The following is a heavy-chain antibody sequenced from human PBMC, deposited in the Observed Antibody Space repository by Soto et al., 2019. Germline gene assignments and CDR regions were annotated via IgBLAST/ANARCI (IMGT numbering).Heavy chain of an antibody. J-gene: IGHJ3*01. V-gene: IGHV3-30*18. CDR1: GFPFNNYG. CDR2: ISNDGSDK. Sequence: QVQLMESGGGLVQPGGSRRLSWEASGFPFNNYGMHWVPQAPGKGLEWVATISNDGSDKYYADSVKGRLTISRDNSKNTVYLQMNSLRAEDTALYYCAKDQGIAASHGVDWGQGTMVTVSS. D-gene: IGHD6-13*01. CDR3: AKDQGIAASHGVD.